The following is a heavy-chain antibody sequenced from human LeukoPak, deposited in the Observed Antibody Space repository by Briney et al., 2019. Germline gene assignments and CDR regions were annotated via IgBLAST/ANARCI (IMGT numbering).Heavy chain of an antibody. CDR2: IYYSGST. Sequence: SETLSLTCTVSGGSISSYYWSWIRQPPGKGLEWIGYIYYSGSTNYNPSLKSRVTISVDTSKNQFSLKLSSVTAADTAVYYCASSYYYGSGSYYSGSDWFDPWGQGTPVTVSS. J-gene: IGHJ5*02. CDR3: ASSYYYGSGSYYSGSDWFDP. CDR1: GGSISSYY. V-gene: IGHV4-59*08. D-gene: IGHD3-10*01.